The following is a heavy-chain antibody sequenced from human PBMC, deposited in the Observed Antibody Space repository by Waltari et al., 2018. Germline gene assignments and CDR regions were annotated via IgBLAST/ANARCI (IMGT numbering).Heavy chain of an antibody. Sequence: EVRLVESGGGLVQPGGSLRLSCVASGFTVTNNWMSWVRQAQGKGLEWVASIKQDGSEKMFVDSVKCRFTISRDNAENSLYLQMNSLRAEDTAVYYCSRNREDSGTFYRAYDVWGQGTLVTVAT. D-gene: IGHD3-10*01. CDR2: IKQDGSEK. CDR1: GFTVTNNW. J-gene: IGHJ3*01. V-gene: IGHV3-7*03. CDR3: SRNREDSGTFYRAYDV.